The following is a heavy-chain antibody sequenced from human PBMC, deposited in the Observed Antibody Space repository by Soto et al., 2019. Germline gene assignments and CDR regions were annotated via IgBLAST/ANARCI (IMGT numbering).Heavy chain of an antibody. CDR3: AKHRPTYYDSSGYYRGPPPEYFQH. V-gene: IGHV3-23*01. Sequence: QPGGSLRLSCAASGFTFSSYAMSWVRQAPGKGLEWVSAISGSGGSTYYADSVKGRFTISRDNSKNTLYLQMNSLRAEDTAVYYCAKHRPTYYDSSGYYRGPPPEYFQHWGQGTLVTVSS. CDR2: ISGSGGST. J-gene: IGHJ1*01. CDR1: GFTFSSYA. D-gene: IGHD3-22*01.